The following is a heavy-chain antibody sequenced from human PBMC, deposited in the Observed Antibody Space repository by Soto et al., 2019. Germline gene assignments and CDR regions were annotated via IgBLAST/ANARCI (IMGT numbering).Heavy chain of an antibody. CDR1: GFTFSSYS. Sequence: GGSLRLSCAASGFTFSSYSMNWVRQAPGKGLEWVSSISSSSSYIYYADSVKGRFTISRDNAKNSLYLQMNSLRAEDTAVYYCARVSSSWYDGGGFFDYWGQGTLVTVSS. D-gene: IGHD6-13*01. J-gene: IGHJ4*02. V-gene: IGHV3-21*01. CDR3: ARVSSSWYDGGGFFDY. CDR2: ISSSSSYI.